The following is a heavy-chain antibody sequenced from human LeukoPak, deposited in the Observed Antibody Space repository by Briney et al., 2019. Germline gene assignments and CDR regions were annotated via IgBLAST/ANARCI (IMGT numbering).Heavy chain of an antibody. CDR2: ISAYNGNT. Sequence: GASVKVSCKASGYTFTDYYIHWVRQAPGQGLEWMGWISAYNGNTNYAQKLQGRVTMTTDTSTSTAYMELRSLRSDDTAVYYCARSVGDCYPNWGQGTLVTVSS. J-gene: IGHJ4*02. V-gene: IGHV1-18*01. CDR1: GYTFTDYY. D-gene: IGHD2-21*02. CDR3: ARSVGDCYPN.